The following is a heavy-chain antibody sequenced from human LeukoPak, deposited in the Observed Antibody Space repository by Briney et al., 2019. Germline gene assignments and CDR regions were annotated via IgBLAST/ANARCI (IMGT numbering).Heavy chain of an antibody. CDR2: IYYSGST. CDR1: GGSISGYY. V-gene: IGHV4-59*08. Sequence: SETLSLTCTVSGGSISGYYWSWIRQPPGKGLEWIGYIYYSGSTNYNPSLKSRVTISVDTSKNQFSLKLSSATAADTAVYYCARHIGCGGDCYFYYYYGMDVWGQGTTVTVSS. J-gene: IGHJ6*02. CDR3: ARHIGCGGDCYFYYYYGMDV. D-gene: IGHD2-21*02.